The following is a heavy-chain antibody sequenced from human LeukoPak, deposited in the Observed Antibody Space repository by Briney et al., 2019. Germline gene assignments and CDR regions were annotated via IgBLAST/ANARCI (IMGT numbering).Heavy chain of an antibody. CDR2: ISSSSSYI. D-gene: IGHD1-26*01. V-gene: IGHV3-21*01. J-gene: IGHJ4*02. Sequence: GGSLRLSCAASGFTFSSYSMNWVRQAAGKGLEWVSSISSSSSYIYYADSVKGRFTISRDNAKNSLYLQMNSLRAEDTAVYYCASFPNPWEPYYFDYWGQGTLVTVSS. CDR1: GFTFSSYS. CDR3: ASFPNPWEPYYFDY.